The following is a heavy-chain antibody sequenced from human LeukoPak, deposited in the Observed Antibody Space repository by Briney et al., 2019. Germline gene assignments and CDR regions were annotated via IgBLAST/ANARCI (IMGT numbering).Heavy chain of an antibody. CDR2: MNPTNTNT. CDR3: ARLGLYDVGD. Sequence: ASVKVSCKASGYTFTNFDINWVRQTAGRGLEWMGWMNPTNTNTGYAQRFRGRVTLTSDTSINTAYMELGSLTSDDTAVYYCARLGLYDVGDWGQGTLVTVSS. V-gene: IGHV1-8*01. J-gene: IGHJ4*02. CDR1: GYTFTNFD. D-gene: IGHD5/OR15-5a*01.